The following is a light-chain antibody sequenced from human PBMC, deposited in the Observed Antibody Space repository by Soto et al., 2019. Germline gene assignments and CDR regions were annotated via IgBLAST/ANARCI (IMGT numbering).Light chain of an antibody. CDR3: QHYGTSLT. CDR2: GAS. J-gene: IGKJ4*01. V-gene: IGKV3-20*01. Sequence: EIVLTRSPSTLCLSPGDRSTLSFRASQTMRSSHLAWYQQKPGHAPRILIYGASTRTFDVPDRFSGSGSGTNFTLTISRLQPEDFAVYYCQHYGTSLTFGGGTKVDIK. CDR1: QTMRSSH.